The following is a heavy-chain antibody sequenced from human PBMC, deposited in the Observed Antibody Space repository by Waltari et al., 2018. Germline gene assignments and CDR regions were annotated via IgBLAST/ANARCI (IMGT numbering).Heavy chain of an antibody. V-gene: IGHV3-48*03. CDR3: ARDRGWSSSPGYYDY. CDR2: ISSSGGNM. J-gene: IGHJ4*02. Sequence: EVQLVESGGGWVQPGGSLRVSCAASGFPLNNSDVNRVRRAPGKGLEWLSYISSSGGNMYYADSVKGRFSISRDNAKNSLYLQMSSLRVEDTAVYYCARDRGWSSSPGYYDYWGQGTLVTVSS. D-gene: IGHD6-13*01. CDR1: GFPLNNSD.